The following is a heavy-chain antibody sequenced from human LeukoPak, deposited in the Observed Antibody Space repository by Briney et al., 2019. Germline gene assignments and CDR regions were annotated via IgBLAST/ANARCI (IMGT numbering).Heavy chain of an antibody. CDR2: ISAYNGNT. V-gene: IGHV1-18*01. Sequence: GASVKVSCKASGYTFTSYGISWVRQAPGQGLEWMGWISAYNGNTNYAQKLQGRGTMTTDTSTSTAYMELRSLRSDDTAVYYCARGGKNYYGSGSPHGPYYFDYWGQGTLVTVSS. D-gene: IGHD3-10*01. CDR1: GYTFTSYG. CDR3: ARGGKNYYGSGSPHGPYYFDY. J-gene: IGHJ4*02.